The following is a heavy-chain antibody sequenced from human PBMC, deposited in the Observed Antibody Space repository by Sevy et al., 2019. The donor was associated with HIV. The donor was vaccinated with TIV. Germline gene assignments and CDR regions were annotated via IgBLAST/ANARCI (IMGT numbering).Heavy chain of an antibody. CDR3: ARDKPQGVVILPGSMWGGIDY. D-gene: IGHD2-2*01. CDR1: GYNFRTYG. CDR2: ISPYTGDT. Sequence: ASVKVSCRASGYNFRTYGISWVRQAPGQGLEWMGWISPYTGDTDFVQKFEGRLSMTADTSTGTAYMEQRSLRSDDTAVYYCARDKPQGVVILPGSMWGGIDYWGQGTLVTVSS. V-gene: IGHV1-18*01. J-gene: IGHJ4*02.